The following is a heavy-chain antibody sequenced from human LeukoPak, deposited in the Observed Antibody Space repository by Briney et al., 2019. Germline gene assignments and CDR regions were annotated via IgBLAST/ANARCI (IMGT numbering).Heavy chain of an antibody. CDR1: GFTFSSYG. D-gene: IGHD3-10*01. CDR2: ISYDGSNK. J-gene: IGHJ4*02. CDR3: AKDAKMVRGVNYFDY. Sequence: SGGSLRLSCAASGFTFSSYGMHWVRQAPGKGLEWVAVISYDGSNKYYADSVKGRFTISRDNSKNTLYLQMNSLRAEDTAVYYCAKDAKMVRGVNYFDYWGQGTLVTVSS. V-gene: IGHV3-30*18.